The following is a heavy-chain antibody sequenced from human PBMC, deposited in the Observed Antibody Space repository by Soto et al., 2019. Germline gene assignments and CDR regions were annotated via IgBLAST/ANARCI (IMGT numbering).Heavy chain of an antibody. J-gene: IGHJ6*02. CDR1: GGTFSSYA. CDR2: IIPIFGTA. V-gene: IGHV1-69*01. Sequence: QVQLVQSGAEVKKPGSSVKVSCKASGGTFSSYAISWVRQAPGQGLEWMGGIIPIFGTANYAQKFQGRVTIDADESTSTAYMELSSLRSEDTAVYYCARGDYWPPWSGDGRYYYYYYGMDVWGQGTTVTVSS. CDR3: ARGDYWPPWSGDGRYYYYYYGMDV. D-gene: IGHD3-10*01.